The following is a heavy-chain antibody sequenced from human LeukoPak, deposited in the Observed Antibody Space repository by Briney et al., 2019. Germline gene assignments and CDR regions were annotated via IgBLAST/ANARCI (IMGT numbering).Heavy chain of an antibody. Sequence: SETLSLTCTVCGGSISSYYWSWIRQPPGKGLEGVVYIYYSGCTNYNPSLKSRVTISEDTSKSQFSLKLSSVTATYPAVYYCARHSPVCGDYVPYYYYAMDVWGQGTTVTVSS. CDR2: IYYSGCT. D-gene: IGHD4-17*01. CDR1: GGSISSYY. J-gene: IGHJ6*02. V-gene: IGHV4-59*08. CDR3: ARHSPVCGDYVPYYYYAMDV.